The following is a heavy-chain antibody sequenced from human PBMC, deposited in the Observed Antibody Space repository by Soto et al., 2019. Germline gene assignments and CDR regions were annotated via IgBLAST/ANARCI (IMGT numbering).Heavy chain of an antibody. CDR3: ARESKGDFWSGYQPY. J-gene: IGHJ4*02. CDR2: INPSSGST. D-gene: IGHD3-3*01. CDR1: GYTFTSYY. V-gene: IGHV1-46*01. Sequence: ASVKVSCKASGYTFTSYYMHWVRQAPGQGLEWMGRINPSSGSTSYAQKLQGRVTMTTDTSTSTAYMELRSLRSDDTAVYYCARESKGDFWSGYQPYWGQGTLVTVSS.